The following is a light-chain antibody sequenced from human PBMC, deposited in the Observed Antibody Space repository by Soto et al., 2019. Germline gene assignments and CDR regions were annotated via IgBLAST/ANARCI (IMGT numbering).Light chain of an antibody. V-gene: IGLV1-44*01. Sequence: QSVLTQPPSASGTPGQRVTISCSGSSSNIGSNTVNWYQQLPGTAPKLLIYSNNQRSSGVPDRFSGSKSGTSASLAISGLQSEDEADYYCAAWDDSLKGVFGTGTKVTVL. CDR3: AAWDDSLKGV. J-gene: IGLJ1*01. CDR1: SSNIGSNT. CDR2: SNN.